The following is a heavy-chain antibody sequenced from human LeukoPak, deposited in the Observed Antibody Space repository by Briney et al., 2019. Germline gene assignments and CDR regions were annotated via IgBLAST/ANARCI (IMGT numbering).Heavy chain of an antibody. CDR1: GYTFTSYG. Sequence: ASVKVSCKASGYTFTSYGISWVRQAPGQGLEWMGWISAYNGNTNYAQKHQGRVTMTTDTSTSTAYMELRSLRSDDTAVYYCARLRTTVTDYYYYGMDVWGQGTTVTVSS. V-gene: IGHV1-18*01. D-gene: IGHD4-11*01. CDR2: ISAYNGNT. J-gene: IGHJ6*02. CDR3: ARLRTTVTDYYYYGMDV.